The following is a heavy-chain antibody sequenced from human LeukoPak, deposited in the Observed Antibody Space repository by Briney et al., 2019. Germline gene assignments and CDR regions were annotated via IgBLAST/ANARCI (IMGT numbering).Heavy chain of an antibody. CDR2: INPNSGGT. Sequence: GASVKVSCKASGYTFTSYGISWVRQAPGQGLEWMGWINPNSGGTNYAQKFQGRVTMTRDTSISTAYMELSRLRSDDTAVYYCATHGDYVFYFDYWGQGTLVTVSS. D-gene: IGHD4-17*01. J-gene: IGHJ4*02. CDR3: ATHGDYVFYFDY. V-gene: IGHV1-2*02. CDR1: GYTFTSYG.